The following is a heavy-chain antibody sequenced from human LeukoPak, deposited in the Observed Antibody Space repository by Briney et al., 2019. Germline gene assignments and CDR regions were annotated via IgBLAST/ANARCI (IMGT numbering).Heavy chain of an antibody. Sequence: GGSLRLSCAASGFTFSNAWMSWVRQAPGKGLEWVGRIKSKTDGGTTDYAAPVKGRFTISRDNSKNTLYLQMNSLRAEDTAVYYCAKDRYCSGGSCHTYYYYGMDVWGQGTTVTVSS. V-gene: IGHV3-15*01. D-gene: IGHD2-15*01. CDR3: AKDRYCSGGSCHTYYYYGMDV. CDR2: IKSKTDGGTT. J-gene: IGHJ6*02. CDR1: GFTFSNAW.